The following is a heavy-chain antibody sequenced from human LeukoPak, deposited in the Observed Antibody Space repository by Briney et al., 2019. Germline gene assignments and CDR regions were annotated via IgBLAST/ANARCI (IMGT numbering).Heavy chain of an antibody. CDR3: ARELGGARGYSYGYGYYYYMDF. CDR2: VFDTGST. V-gene: IGHV4-59*11. D-gene: IGHD5-18*01. J-gene: IGHJ6*03. Sequence: LESLSVTCTVSGGSISRHYWSCIRPPPGKGRWWSCYVFDTGSTNYTPSLKSRVTISVDKSKNQFSLKLSSVTAADTAVYYCARELGGARGYSYGYGYYYYMDFWGKGTTVTVSS. CDR1: GGSISRHY.